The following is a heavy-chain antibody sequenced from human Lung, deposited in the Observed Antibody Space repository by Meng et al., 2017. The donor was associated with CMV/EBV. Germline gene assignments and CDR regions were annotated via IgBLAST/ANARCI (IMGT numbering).Heavy chain of an antibody. D-gene: IGHD6-19*01. CDR2: IYYSGST. CDR3: ARPDDSSGWYMPFDY. V-gene: IGHV4-39*01. Sequence: SXTXSLXCTVSGGSISSSSYYWGWIRQPPGKGLEWIGSIYYSGSTYYNPSLKSRVTISVDTSKNQFSLKLSSVTAADTAVYYCARPDDSSGWYMPFDYWGQGTXVTVDS. J-gene: IGHJ4*02. CDR1: GGSISSSSYY.